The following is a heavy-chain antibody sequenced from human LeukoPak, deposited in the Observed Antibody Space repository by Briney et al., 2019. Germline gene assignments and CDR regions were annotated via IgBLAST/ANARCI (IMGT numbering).Heavy chain of an antibody. D-gene: IGHD3-10*01. CDR3: AKGFRGAATDAFDI. V-gene: IGHV3-23*01. CDR1: GFSFSTYA. Sequence: TGGSLRLSCAASGFSFSTYAMNWVRQAPGKGLEWVSLISGDGESTYADSVKGRFTLSRDNSKRTLYLQMNSLRAEDTAVYYCAKGFRGAATDAFDIWGQGTMVTVSS. J-gene: IGHJ3*02. CDR2: ISGDGEST.